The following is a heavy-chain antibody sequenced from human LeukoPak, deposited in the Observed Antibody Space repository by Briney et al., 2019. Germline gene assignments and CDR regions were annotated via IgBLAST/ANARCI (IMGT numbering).Heavy chain of an antibody. CDR3: TRDNGYCSGGSCYHYYMDV. V-gene: IGHV3-7*01. CDR2: IDQHGSEK. J-gene: IGHJ6*03. Sequence: GGSLRLSCAASGFTFTSYWMSWVRQAPGKGLEWVADIDQHGSEKYYVDSVKGRFTISRDNAKNSVYLQMNSLRAEDTAVYYCTRDNGYCSGGSCYHYYMDVWGKGTTVTVSS. D-gene: IGHD2-15*01. CDR1: GFTFTSYW.